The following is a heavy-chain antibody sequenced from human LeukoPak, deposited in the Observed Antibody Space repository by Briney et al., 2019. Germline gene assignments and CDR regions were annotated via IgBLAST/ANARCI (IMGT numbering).Heavy chain of an antibody. J-gene: IGHJ6*03. CDR2: ISAYNGNT. D-gene: IGHD6-13*01. CDR1: GYTFTSYG. Sequence: ASVKVSCKASGYTFTSYGISWVRQAPGQRLEWMGWISAYNGNTNYAQKLQGRVTMTTDTSTSTAYMELRSLRSDDTAVYYCARGGSSSWYGLGYYYMDVWGKGTTVTVSS. V-gene: IGHV1-18*01. CDR3: ARGGSSSWYGLGYYYMDV.